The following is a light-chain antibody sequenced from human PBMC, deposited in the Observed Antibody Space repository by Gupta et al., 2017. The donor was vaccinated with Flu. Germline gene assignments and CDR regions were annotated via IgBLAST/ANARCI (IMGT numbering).Light chain of an antibody. Sequence: PSSLSASVRDKVTITCRASQRVSSYLTWYQQIPGKAPNVLIYAASSLQSGVPSRFIGSGSGTDFTLTISGLQPEDSAIYYCQQTDNTPWTFGQGTKVEIK. CDR1: QRVSSY. CDR2: AAS. CDR3: QQTDNTPWT. J-gene: IGKJ1*01. V-gene: IGKV1-39*01.